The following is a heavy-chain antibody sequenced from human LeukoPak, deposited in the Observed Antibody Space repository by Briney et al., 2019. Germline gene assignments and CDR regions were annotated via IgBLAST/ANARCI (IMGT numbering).Heavy chain of an antibody. CDR1: GFSFSSYG. D-gene: IGHD2-15*01. CDR3: ARVSVPATSHYVHMDV. J-gene: IGHJ6*03. Sequence: AQSLRLSSAASGFSFSSYGMHWVRQAPGNGMEWEAFIRYDGTNYYYAGSVKGRFTISRDTSKITLYLQMNSLRAEETALYYCARVSVPATSHYVHMDVWGKGTTVTVSS. CDR2: IRYDGTNY. V-gene: IGHV3-30*02.